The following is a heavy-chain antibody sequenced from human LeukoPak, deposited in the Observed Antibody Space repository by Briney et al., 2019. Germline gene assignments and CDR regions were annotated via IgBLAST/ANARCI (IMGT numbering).Heavy chain of an antibody. CDR1: GGSISSSSYY. Sequence: PSETLSLTCTVSGGSISSSSYYWGWIRQPPGKGLEWIGYIYYSGSTNYNPSLKSRVTISVDTSKNQFSLKLSSVTAADTAVYYCARRSSRGTRMYAFDIWGQGTMVTISS. CDR3: ARRSSRGTRMYAFDI. D-gene: IGHD2-2*01. V-gene: IGHV4-61*05. CDR2: IYYSGST. J-gene: IGHJ3*02.